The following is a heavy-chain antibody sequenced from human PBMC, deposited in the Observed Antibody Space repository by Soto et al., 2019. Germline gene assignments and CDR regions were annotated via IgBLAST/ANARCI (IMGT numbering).Heavy chain of an antibody. CDR2: INSDGSST. Sequence: EVQLVESGGGLVQPGGSLRLSCAASGFTFSSYWMHWVRQAPGKGLVWVSRINSDGSSTSYADSVKGRFTISRDNAKNTLYLQMNSLRAEDTAVYYCARVSRDYGGDEYFQHWGQGTLVTVSS. D-gene: IGHD4-17*01. J-gene: IGHJ1*01. CDR1: GFTFSSYW. V-gene: IGHV3-74*01. CDR3: ARVSRDYGGDEYFQH.